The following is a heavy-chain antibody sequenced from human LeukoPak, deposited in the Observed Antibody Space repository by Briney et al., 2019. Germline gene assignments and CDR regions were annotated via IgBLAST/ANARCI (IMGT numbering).Heavy chain of an antibody. CDR2: ISSSSSTI. CDR1: GFTFSSYS. CDR3: ASKTLIVATSYAFDI. Sequence: GGSLRLSCAASGFTFSSYSMNWVRQAPGKGLEWVSYISSSSSTIYYADSVKGRFTISRDNAKNSLYLQMNSLRAEDTAVYYCASKTLIVATSYAFDIWGQGTMVTVSS. D-gene: IGHD2-15*01. J-gene: IGHJ3*02. V-gene: IGHV3-48*01.